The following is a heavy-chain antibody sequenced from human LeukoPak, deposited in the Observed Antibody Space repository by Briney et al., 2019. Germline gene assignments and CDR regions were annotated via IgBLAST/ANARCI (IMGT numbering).Heavy chain of an antibody. CDR3: ARGPPMTTFHFDY. Sequence: ASVKVSCKASGYTFTGYYMHWVRQAPGQGLEWMGWINPNSGGTNYAQKFQGWVTMTRDTSTSTVYMELSSLRSEDTAVYYCARGPPMTTFHFDYWGQGTLVTVSS. D-gene: IGHD4-11*01. V-gene: IGHV1-2*04. CDR1: GYTFTGYY. CDR2: INPNSGGT. J-gene: IGHJ4*02.